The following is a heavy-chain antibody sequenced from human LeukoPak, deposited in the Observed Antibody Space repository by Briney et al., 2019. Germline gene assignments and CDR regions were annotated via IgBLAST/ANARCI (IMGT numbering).Heavy chain of an antibody. D-gene: IGHD5-12*01. CDR1: GFTFSSYG. Sequence: GGSLRLSCAASGFTFSSYGMHWVRQAPGKGLEWVAFIRYDGSNKYYVDSVKGRFTISRDNSKNTLYLQMNSLRAEDTAVYYCAKVIVATRRGYYYYMDVWGKGTTVTISS. CDR2: IRYDGSNK. V-gene: IGHV3-30*02. J-gene: IGHJ6*03. CDR3: AKVIVATRRGYYYYMDV.